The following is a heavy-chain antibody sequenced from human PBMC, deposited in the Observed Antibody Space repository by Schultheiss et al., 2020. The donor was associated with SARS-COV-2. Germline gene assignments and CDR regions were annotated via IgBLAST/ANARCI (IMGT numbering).Heavy chain of an antibody. Sequence: GGSLRLSCAASGFTFSSYGMHWVRQAPGKGLEWVALISHDGTNKYYADSVKGRFTISRDNSRNTLYLQMHILRAQDTAVYYCARGAVAGDDAFDIWGQGTMVTVSS. CDR2: ISHDGTNK. CDR3: ARGAVAGDDAFDI. CDR1: GFTFSSYG. J-gene: IGHJ3*02. V-gene: IGHV3-30*03. D-gene: IGHD6-19*01.